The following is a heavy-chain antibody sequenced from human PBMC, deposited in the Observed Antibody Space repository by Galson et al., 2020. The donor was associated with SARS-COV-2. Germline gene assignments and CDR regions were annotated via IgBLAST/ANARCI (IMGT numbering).Heavy chain of an antibody. CDR1: GFTVGSRW. J-gene: IGHJ4*02. CDR3: LREGDTIYPDD. V-gene: IGHV3-53*01. D-gene: IGHD3-10*01. CDR2: IDAAGNP. Sequence: GESLKISCAASGFTVGSRWISWVRRAPGKGLEWVSLIDAAGNPFYADSIKGRFTISRDNSRNIVFLQMTSLRAVDTAVYYCLREGDTIYPDDGGPGTLVTVAS.